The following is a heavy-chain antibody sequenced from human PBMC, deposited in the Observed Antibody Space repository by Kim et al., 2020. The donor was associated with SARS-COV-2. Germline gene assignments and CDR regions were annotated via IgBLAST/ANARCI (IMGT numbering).Heavy chain of an antibody. CDR1: GGSFSGYY. CDR3: ARSRREGPYYYYYYGMDV. CDR2: INHSGST. J-gene: IGHJ6*02. D-gene: IGHD1-26*01. Sequence: SETLSLTCAVYGGSFSGYYWSWIRQPPGKGLEWIGEINHSGSTNYNPSLKSRVTISVDTSKNQFSLKLSSVTAADTAVYYCARSRREGPYYYYYYGMDVWGQGTTVTVSS. V-gene: IGHV4-34*01.